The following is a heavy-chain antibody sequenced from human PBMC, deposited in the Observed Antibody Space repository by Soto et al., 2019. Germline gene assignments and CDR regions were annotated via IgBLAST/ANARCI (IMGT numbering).Heavy chain of an antibody. D-gene: IGHD4-17*01. CDR2: INPSGGST. CDR1: GYTFTSYY. J-gene: IGHJ4*02. V-gene: IGHV1-46*03. Sequence: QVQLVQSGAEVKKPGASVKVSCKASGYTFTSYYMHWVRQAPGQGLEWMGIINPSGGSTSYSQKFQGRVTMTRDTSTSTVYMELSSLRSEDTAVYYCARVDYGDYVCDYWGQGTLVTVSS. CDR3: ARVDYGDYVCDY.